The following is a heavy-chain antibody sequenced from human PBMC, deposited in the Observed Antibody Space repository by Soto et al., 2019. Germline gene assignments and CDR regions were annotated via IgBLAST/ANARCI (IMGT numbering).Heavy chain of an antibody. Sequence: EVQLLESGGGLVQPGGSLRLSCAASGFTFRNYAMSWARQAPGKGLEWVSAISGSGGTTHYADSVKGRFTISRDNSKNTLYLQMNSLSVADTAVYYCAKDRISTSCYAFDYWCQGSLVNVSS. D-gene: IGHD2-2*01. CDR1: GFTFRNYA. V-gene: IGHV3-23*01. CDR2: ISGSGGTT. J-gene: IGHJ4*02. CDR3: AKDRISTSCYAFDY.